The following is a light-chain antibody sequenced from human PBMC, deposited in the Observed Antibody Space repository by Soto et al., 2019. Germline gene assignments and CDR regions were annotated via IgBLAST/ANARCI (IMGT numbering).Light chain of an antibody. CDR3: ATCDRSLSVGV. J-gene: IGLJ2*01. CDR2: DND. CDR1: SSNIGNNY. Sequence: QSVLTQPPSVSAAPGQKVTISCSGSSSNIGNNYVFWYQQLPGTAPKLLIYDNDKLPSGIPDRFSGSKSGTSATLGITGLQTGDEADYYCATCDRSLSVGVFGGGTQLTVL. V-gene: IGLV1-51*01.